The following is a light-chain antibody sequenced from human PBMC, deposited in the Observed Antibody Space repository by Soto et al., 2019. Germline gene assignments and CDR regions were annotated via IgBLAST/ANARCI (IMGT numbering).Light chain of an antibody. Sequence: QSVLTQPASVSGSPGQSITISCTGTSSDVGGYNYVSWYQQHPGKAPKLMIYEVSNRPSGVSNRFSGSKYGNTDSMTISGLQAEDEADYYCSSYTSSSTVVFGGGTKLTVL. V-gene: IGLV2-14*01. J-gene: IGLJ2*01. CDR1: SSDVGGYNY. CDR3: SSYTSSSTVV. CDR2: EVS.